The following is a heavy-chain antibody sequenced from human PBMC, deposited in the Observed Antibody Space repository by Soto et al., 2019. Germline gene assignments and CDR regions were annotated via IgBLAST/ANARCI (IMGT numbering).Heavy chain of an antibody. CDR2: INPNSGGT. CDR3: ARGGPAANKPGVWWFDP. CDR1: GYTFTGYY. D-gene: IGHD2-2*01. Sequence: ASVKVSCKASGYTFTGYYMHWVRQAPGQGLEWMGWINPNSGGTNYAQKFQGRITMTRDTSISTAYMELSRLRSDDTAVYSCARGGPAANKPGVWWFDPWGQGTLVTVSS. J-gene: IGHJ5*02. V-gene: IGHV1-2*02.